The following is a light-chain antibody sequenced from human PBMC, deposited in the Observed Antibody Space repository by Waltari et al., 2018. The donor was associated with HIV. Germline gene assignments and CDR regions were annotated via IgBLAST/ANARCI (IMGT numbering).Light chain of an antibody. Sequence: QSALTQPRSVSGSPGQSVTISRTGTSSDVGGYNYVSWYQQHPGKAPKLMIYDFSKRPSGVPDRFSGSKSGNTASLTISELQAEDEADYYCCSYACSFWVFGGGTKLTVL. CDR1: SSDVGGYNY. V-gene: IGLV2-11*01. CDR3: CSYACSFWV. J-gene: IGLJ3*02. CDR2: DFS.